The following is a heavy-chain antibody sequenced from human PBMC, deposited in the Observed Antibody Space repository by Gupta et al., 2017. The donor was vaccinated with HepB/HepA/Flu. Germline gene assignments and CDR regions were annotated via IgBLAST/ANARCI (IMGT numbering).Heavy chain of an antibody. CDR2: ISYDGSNK. V-gene: IGHV3-30*18. Sequence: QVQLVESGGGVVQPGRSLRLSCAASGFTFSSYGMPWVRQAPGKGLEWVAVISYDGSNKYYADSVKGRFTISRDNSKNTLYLQMNSLRAEDTAVYYCAKEGGMGFWSDPQENNWFDPWGQGTLVTVSS. D-gene: IGHD3-3*01. CDR1: GFTFSSYG. J-gene: IGHJ5*02. CDR3: AKEGGMGFWSDPQENNWFDP.